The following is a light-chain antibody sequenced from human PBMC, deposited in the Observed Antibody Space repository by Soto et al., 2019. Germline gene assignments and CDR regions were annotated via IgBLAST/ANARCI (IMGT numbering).Light chain of an antibody. CDR2: DAS. CDR3: QQYNNWPRT. J-gene: IGKJ1*01. Sequence: EIVLTQSPVTLSLSPGERATLTCRASQSVTNYIAWYQQRPGQAPRLLIYDASNRATGVPARFSGSGSGTEFTLTISSLQSEDFAVYYCQQYNNWPRTFGQGTKVDIK. CDR1: QSVTNY. V-gene: IGKV3D-15*01.